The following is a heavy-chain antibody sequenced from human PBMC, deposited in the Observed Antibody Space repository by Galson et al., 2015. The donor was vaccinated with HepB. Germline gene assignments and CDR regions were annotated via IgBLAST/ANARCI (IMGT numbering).Heavy chain of an antibody. CDR3: ARSSWGASDY. Sequence: SETLSLTCAVYGGSFSGYYWSWIRQPPGKGLEWIGEINHSGSTNYNPSLKSRVTISVDTSKNQFSLKLSSVTAADTAVYYCARSSWGASDYWGQGTLVTVSS. V-gene: IGHV4-34*01. CDR2: INHSGST. D-gene: IGHD6-13*01. CDR1: GGSFSGYY. J-gene: IGHJ4*02.